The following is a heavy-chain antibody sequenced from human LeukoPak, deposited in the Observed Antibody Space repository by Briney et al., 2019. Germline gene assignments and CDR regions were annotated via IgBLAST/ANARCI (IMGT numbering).Heavy chain of an antibody. V-gene: IGHV3-30*02. D-gene: IGHD2-15*01. Sequence: GGSLRLSCAASGFTFSSYGMHWVRQAPGKGLEWVAFIRYDGSNKYYADSVKGRFTISRDNSKNTLYLQMNSLRAEDTAVYCCARDTPDHYCSGGSCYEPNWFDPWGQGTLVTVSS. J-gene: IGHJ5*02. CDR1: GFTFSSYG. CDR3: ARDTPDHYCSGGSCYEPNWFDP. CDR2: IRYDGSNK.